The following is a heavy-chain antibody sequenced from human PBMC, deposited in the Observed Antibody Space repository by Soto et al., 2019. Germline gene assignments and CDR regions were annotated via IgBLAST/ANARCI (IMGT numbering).Heavy chain of an antibody. Sequence: SVKVSCKASGGTFSSYAISWVRQAPGQGLEWMGGIIPIFGTANYAQKFQGRVTITADKSTSTAYMELSSLRSEDTAVYYCVAMVRYFDSRPDHWGQGTLVTVSS. J-gene: IGHJ4*02. V-gene: IGHV1-69*06. CDR2: IIPIFGTA. CDR3: VAMVRYFDSRPDH. D-gene: IGHD3-9*01. CDR1: GGTFSSYA.